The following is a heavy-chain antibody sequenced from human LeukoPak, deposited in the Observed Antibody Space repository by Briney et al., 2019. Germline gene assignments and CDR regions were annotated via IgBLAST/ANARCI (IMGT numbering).Heavy chain of an antibody. D-gene: IGHD6-13*01. CDR3: ASHSSSWSLGAFDI. Sequence: ASVKVSCKASGYTFTSYAMNWVRQAPGQGLEWMGWINTNTGNPTYAQGFTGRFVFSLDTSVSTAYLQISSLKAEDTAVYYCASHSSSWSLGAFDIWGQGTMVTVSS. V-gene: IGHV7-4-1*02. CDR2: INTNTGNP. J-gene: IGHJ3*02. CDR1: GYTFTSYA.